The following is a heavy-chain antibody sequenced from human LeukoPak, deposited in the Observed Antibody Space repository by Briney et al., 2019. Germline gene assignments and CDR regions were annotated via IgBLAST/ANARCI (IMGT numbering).Heavy chain of an antibody. CDR3: ARDPIGGLYYYYMDV. D-gene: IGHD4-23*01. V-gene: IGHV3-21*01. CDR2: ISSSSSYI. CDR1: GFTFSSYS. J-gene: IGHJ6*03. Sequence: GGSLRLSCAASGFTFSSYSMNWVRQAPGKGLEWVSSISSSSSYIYYADSVKGRFTISRDNAKNSLYLQMNSLRAEDTAVYYCARDPIGGLYYYYMDVWGQGTLVTVSS.